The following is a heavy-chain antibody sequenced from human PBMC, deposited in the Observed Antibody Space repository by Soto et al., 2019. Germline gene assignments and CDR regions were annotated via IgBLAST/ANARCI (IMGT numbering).Heavy chain of an antibody. V-gene: IGHV3-30-3*01. Sequence: QVQLVESGGGVVQPGRSLRLSCAASGFTFSNYAMHWVRQAPGKGLEWVAVISYDGSNKYYADSVKGRFTISRDNSKNTVYLQMNSLRAEDTAVYYCERERSHSSSSYFDYWGQGTLVTVSS. D-gene: IGHD6-6*01. J-gene: IGHJ4*02. CDR2: ISYDGSNK. CDR3: ERERSHSSSSYFDY. CDR1: GFTFSNYA.